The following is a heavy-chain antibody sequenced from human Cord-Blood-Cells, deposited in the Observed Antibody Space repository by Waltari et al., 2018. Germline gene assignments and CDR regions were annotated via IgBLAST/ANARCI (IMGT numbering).Heavy chain of an antibody. Sequence: QVQLVQSGAEVKKPGASVKVSCKASGYTFTSYDINWVRQATGQGLEWKGWRNPSRGNTGYDKKFQGIGTMTRNTTISTAYMELSSLRSEDTAVYYCARGAYSGYDSNYWGQGTLVTVSS. CDR1: GYTFTSYD. CDR3: ARGAYSGYDSNY. V-gene: IGHV1-8*01. CDR2: RNPSRGNT. J-gene: IGHJ4*02. D-gene: IGHD5-12*01.